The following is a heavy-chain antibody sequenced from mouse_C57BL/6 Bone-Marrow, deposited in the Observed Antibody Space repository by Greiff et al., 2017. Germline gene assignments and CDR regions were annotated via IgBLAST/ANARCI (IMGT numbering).Heavy chain of an antibody. CDR3: AREPFAY. CDR1: GYTFTDYY. Sequence: VQLQQSGAELVRPGASVKLSCKASGYTFTDYYINWVKQRPGQGLEWIARIYPGSGNTYYNEKFKGKATLTAEKSSSTAYMQLSRLTSEDSAVYFCAREPFAYWGQGTLVTVSA. CDR2: IYPGSGNT. J-gene: IGHJ3*01. V-gene: IGHV1-76*01.